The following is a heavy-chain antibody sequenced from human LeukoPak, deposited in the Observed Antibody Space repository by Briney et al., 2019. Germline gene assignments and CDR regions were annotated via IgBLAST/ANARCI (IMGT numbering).Heavy chain of an antibody. CDR3: ARDSYSSGAFDI. D-gene: IGHD6-19*01. V-gene: IGHV1-2*02. Sequence: MGWINPNSGGTNFAQKFQGRVTMTRDTSISTAYMGLSRPRSDDTAVYFCARDSYSSGAFDIWGQGTMVTVSS. J-gene: IGHJ3*02. CDR2: INPNSGGT.